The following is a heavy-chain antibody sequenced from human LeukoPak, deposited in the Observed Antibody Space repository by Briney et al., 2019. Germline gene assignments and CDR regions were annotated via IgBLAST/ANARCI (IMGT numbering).Heavy chain of an antibody. CDR1: GFTFSDYY. J-gene: IGHJ4*02. Sequence: GGSLRLSCAASGFTFSDYYMSWIRQAPGKGLEWVSYISSSGSTIYYADSVKGRFTISRDNAKNSLYLQMNSLRAEDMAVYYCARDARDIVATEIDYWGQGTLVTVSS. D-gene: IGHD5-12*01. CDR3: ARDARDIVATEIDY. V-gene: IGHV3-11*01. CDR2: ISSSGSTI.